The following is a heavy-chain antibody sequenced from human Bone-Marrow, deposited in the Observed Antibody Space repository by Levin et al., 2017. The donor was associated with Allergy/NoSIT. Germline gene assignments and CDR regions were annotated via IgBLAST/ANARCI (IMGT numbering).Heavy chain of an antibody. CDR1: GFPFSNHW. J-gene: IGHJ3*01. D-gene: IGHD2-15*01. CDR2: IESDGTGI. V-gene: IGHV3-74*01. CDR3: AREIGTCHGDKCYSLGSDL. Sequence: GGSLRLSCAASGFPFSNHWMHWVRQGPGTGLEWVSRIESDGTGIIYAESVKGRFTVSRDNAQKKLFLQMNSLKDEDTAVYYCAREIGTCHGDKCYSLGSDLWGQGTMVIVSS.